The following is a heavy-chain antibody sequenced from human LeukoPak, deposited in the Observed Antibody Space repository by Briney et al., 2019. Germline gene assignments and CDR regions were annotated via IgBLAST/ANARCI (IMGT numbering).Heavy chain of an antibody. CDR1: GGSISSYY. Sequence: SETLSLTCTVSGGSISSYYWSWIRQPQGKGLEWIGYIYYSGSTNYNPSLKSRVTISVDTSKKQFSLKVSSVTAADTAVYYCARGYSSSSGRPDYWGQGTLVTVSS. J-gene: IGHJ4*02. D-gene: IGHD6-6*01. CDR2: IYYSGST. V-gene: IGHV4-59*08. CDR3: ARGYSSSSGRPDY.